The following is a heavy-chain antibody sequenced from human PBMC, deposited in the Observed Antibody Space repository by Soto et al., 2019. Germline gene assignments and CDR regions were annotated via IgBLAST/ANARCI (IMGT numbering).Heavy chain of an antibody. Sequence: GGSLRLSCAASGFTFSSYAMSWVRQAPGKGLEWVSAISGSGGSTYYADSVKGWFTISRDNSKNTLYLQMNSLRAEDTAVYYCAKEGTYDFWSGGPMDVWGQGTTVTVSS. CDR2: ISGSGGST. CDR1: GFTFSSYA. V-gene: IGHV3-23*01. D-gene: IGHD3-3*01. CDR3: AKEGTYDFWSGGPMDV. J-gene: IGHJ6*02.